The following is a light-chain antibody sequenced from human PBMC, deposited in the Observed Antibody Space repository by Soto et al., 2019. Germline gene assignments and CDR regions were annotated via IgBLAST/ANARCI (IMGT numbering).Light chain of an antibody. CDR1: QTISSW. Sequence: DIPMTQSPSTLSGSVGDRVTITCRASQTISSWLAWYQQKPGKAPKLLIYKASTLKSGVPSRFSGSGSGTDFTLTISSLQPDDFATYYCQHYNSYSEAVGQGTKVEL. V-gene: IGKV1-5*03. J-gene: IGKJ1*01. CDR2: KAS. CDR3: QHYNSYSEA.